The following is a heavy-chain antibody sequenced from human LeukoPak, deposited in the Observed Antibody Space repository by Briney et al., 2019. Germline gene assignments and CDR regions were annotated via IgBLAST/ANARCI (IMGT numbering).Heavy chain of an antibody. CDR3: ARVTTVTEYYFDY. Sequence: SQTLSLTCTVSGGSISSGGYYWSWIRQHPGKGLEWIGYIYYSGSTYYNPSLKSRVTISVDTSKNQLSLKLSSVTAADTAVYYCARVTTVTEYYFDYWAREPWSPSPQ. CDR1: GGSISSGGYY. V-gene: IGHV4-31*03. CDR2: IYYSGST. D-gene: IGHD4-17*01. J-gene: IGHJ4*02.